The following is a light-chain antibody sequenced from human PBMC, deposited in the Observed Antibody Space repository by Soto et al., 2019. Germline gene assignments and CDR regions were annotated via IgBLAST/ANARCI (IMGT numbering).Light chain of an antibody. V-gene: IGLV2-14*01. CDR1: SSDVGGYNY. CDR3: SSYTSSSPYV. Sequence: QSVLTQPASVSGSPVQSITMSCTGTSSDVGGYNYVSWYQQHPGKAPKLMIYEVSNRPSGVSNRFSGSKSGNTASLTISGLQAEDEADYYCSSYTSSSPYVFGTGTKVTVL. J-gene: IGLJ1*01. CDR2: EVS.